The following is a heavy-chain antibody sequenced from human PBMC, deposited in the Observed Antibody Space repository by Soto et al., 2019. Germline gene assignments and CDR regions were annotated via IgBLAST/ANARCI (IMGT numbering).Heavy chain of an antibody. J-gene: IGHJ6*01. CDR3: ARARRNSSSSPYPYYYYYGMDV. CDR1: VFTFGSYS. V-gene: IGHV3-21*01. Sequence: PWGSLLLSWVAAVFTFGSYSMTWVRQAPRRGLELVPSISSSSSYIYYADSVKGRFTISRDNAKNSLYLQMNSLRAEDTAVYYCARARRNSSSSPYPYYYYYGMDVWGQGTTVTVSS. CDR2: ISSSSSYI. D-gene: IGHD6-13*01.